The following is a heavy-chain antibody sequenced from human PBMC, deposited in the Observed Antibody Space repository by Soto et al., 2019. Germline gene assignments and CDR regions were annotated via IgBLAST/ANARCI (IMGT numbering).Heavy chain of an antibody. CDR3: ASSSMVRGVIISYYYYYGMDV. CDR1: GYTFTSYY. V-gene: IGHV1-46*01. Sequence: QVQLVQSGAEVKKPGASVKVSCKASGYTFTSYYMHWVRQAPGQGLEWMGIINPSGGSTSYAQKFQGRVTMTRDTSTSTVYMELSSLRSEDTAVYYCASSSMVRGVIISYYYYYGMDVWGQGTTVTVSS. CDR2: INPSGGST. J-gene: IGHJ6*02. D-gene: IGHD3-10*01.